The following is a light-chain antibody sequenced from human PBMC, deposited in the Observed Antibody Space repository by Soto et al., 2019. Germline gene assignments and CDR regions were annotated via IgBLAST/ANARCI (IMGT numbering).Light chain of an antibody. Sequence: EIVLTQSPGTLSLSPGERATLSCRASQSVSSSYLAWYQQKPGQAPRLLIYGASSRATGIPDRFSGSGSGTDFTLTISRLEPEDCVVYYCQQDGSSPRVTFGGGTKVEIK. CDR1: QSVSSSY. CDR2: GAS. J-gene: IGKJ4*01. CDR3: QQDGSSPRVT. V-gene: IGKV3-20*01.